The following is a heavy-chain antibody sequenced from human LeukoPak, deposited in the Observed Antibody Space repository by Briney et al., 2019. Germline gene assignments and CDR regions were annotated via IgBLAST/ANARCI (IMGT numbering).Heavy chain of an antibody. V-gene: IGHV5-51*01. D-gene: IGHD5/OR15-5a*01. CDR3: ARRLSPDAFDI. CDR2: IFPGDSDT. Sequence: GESLKISCKGSEERFNNYWIGWVRQTPGTGLEWMGTIFPGDSDTRYSPSFQGQVTISADKSISTAYLQWSSLKASDTAIYYCARRLSPDAFDIWGQGTMVTVSS. J-gene: IGHJ3*02. CDR1: EERFNNYW.